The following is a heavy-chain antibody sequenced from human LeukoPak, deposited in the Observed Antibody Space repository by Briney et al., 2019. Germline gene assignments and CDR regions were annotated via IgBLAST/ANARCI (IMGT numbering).Heavy chain of an antibody. J-gene: IGHJ4*02. Sequence: PSETLSLTCTVSGYSISSGYYWGWSRQPPGKGLEWIGSIYHSGSTYYNPSLKSRITISVDTSKNQFSLKLSSVTAADTAVYYCAREKVGEYYDFWSGYYTSGISLYYFDYWGQGTLVTVSS. D-gene: IGHD3-3*01. CDR3: AREKVGEYYDFWSGYYTSGISLYYFDY. CDR2: IYHSGST. CDR1: GYSISSGYY. V-gene: IGHV4-38-2*02.